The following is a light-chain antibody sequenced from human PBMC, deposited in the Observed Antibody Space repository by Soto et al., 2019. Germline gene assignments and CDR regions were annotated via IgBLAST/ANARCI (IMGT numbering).Light chain of an antibody. CDR1: QSVRSNY. CDR3: QQYRDLPQT. V-gene: IGKV3-20*01. Sequence: EIVLTQSPGTLSLSPGERATLSCRASQSVRSNYLAWYQQKPGQAPRLLFYNSSNRATGITDRFSGSGSGTDFTLTISRLQPEDFALYYCQQYRDLPQTFGQGTQVEIK. CDR2: NSS. J-gene: IGKJ1*01.